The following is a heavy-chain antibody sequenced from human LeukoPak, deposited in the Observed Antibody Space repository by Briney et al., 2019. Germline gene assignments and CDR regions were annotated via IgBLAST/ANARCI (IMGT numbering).Heavy chain of an antibody. V-gene: IGHV3-23*01. CDR3: AKSGGYDFSFDY. CDR1: GFTFSSYA. D-gene: IGHD5-12*01. CDR2: ISGSGGST. J-gene: IGHJ4*02. Sequence: GGSLRLSCAASGFTFSSYAMSWVRQAPGKGLEWVSAISGSGGSTYYADSVKGRFTISRDNSKNTLYLQMNSLGAEDTAVYYCAKSGGYDFSFDYWGQGTLVTVSS.